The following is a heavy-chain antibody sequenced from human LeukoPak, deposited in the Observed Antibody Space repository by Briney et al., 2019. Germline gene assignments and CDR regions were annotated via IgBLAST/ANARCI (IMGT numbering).Heavy chain of an antibody. D-gene: IGHD6-13*01. J-gene: IGHJ4*02. CDR3: ARGIAAAGDFDY. V-gene: IGHV4-38-2*02. CDR2: VYHSGST. Sequence: ASETLSLTCTVSGYSISSGYYWGWVRQPPGKGLEWIGTVYHSGSTYYNPSLRSRVTISVETSKNQFSLKVRSMTAADTAVYYCARGIAAAGDFDYWGQGTLVTVSS. CDR1: GYSISSGYY.